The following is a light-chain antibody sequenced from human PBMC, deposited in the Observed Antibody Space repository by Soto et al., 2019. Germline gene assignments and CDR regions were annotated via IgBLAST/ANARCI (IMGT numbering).Light chain of an antibody. CDR1: QSVSSTY. Sequence: EIVLTQSPGTLSLSPGERATLSCRASQSVSSTYLAWYQQKPGQAPSLLIYGASRRATGIPDRFSGSGSGTDFTLTISRLEPEDFAVYYCQQYERSPTTLGGGTKVEIK. CDR2: GAS. J-gene: IGKJ4*01. V-gene: IGKV3-20*01. CDR3: QQYERSPTT.